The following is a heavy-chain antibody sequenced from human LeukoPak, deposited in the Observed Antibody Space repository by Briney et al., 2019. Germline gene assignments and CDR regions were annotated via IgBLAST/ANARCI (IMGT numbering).Heavy chain of an antibody. Sequence: PGGSLRLSCAASGFTFSTYAMHWVRQAPGKGLEWVSVISASGDNTYYADSVKGRFTIPRDTSKNTLYLQMKSLRAEDTAIYYCAKGLDIAAAATGVFDIWGHGTMVTVPS. J-gene: IGHJ3*02. D-gene: IGHD6-13*01. CDR2: ISASGDNT. CDR3: AKGLDIAAAATGVFDI. CDR1: GFTFSTYA. V-gene: IGHV3-23*01.